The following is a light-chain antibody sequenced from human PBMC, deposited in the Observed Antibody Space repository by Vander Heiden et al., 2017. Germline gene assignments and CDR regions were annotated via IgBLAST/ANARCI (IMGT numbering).Light chain of an antibody. V-gene: IGKV2-30*01. CDR2: KVS. J-gene: IGKJ2*01. CDR1: QSLVSSDGDTN. Sequence: DVVMTQSPLSLPVTLGQPASITCSSTQSLVSSDGDTNLQWFQQRPGQSPRRLIYKVSSRDSGVPDRFSASGSSTDFTLKISGVEAGDVGVYYCRQGTHWPHTFGQGTKLEIK. CDR3: RQGTHWPHT.